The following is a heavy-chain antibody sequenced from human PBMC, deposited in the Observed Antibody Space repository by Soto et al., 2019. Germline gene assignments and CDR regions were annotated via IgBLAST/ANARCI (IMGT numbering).Heavy chain of an antibody. CDR2: IWYDGSNK. V-gene: IGHV3-33*01. CDR1: GFTFSSYG. CDR3: ASEYCSGGSCYYYGMDV. J-gene: IGHJ6*02. Sequence: QVQLVESGGGVVQPGRSLRLSCAASGFTFSSYGMHWVRQAPGKGLEWVAVIWYDGSNKYYADSVKGRFTISRDNFKNTLYLQMNILRAEDTAVYYCASEYCSGGSCYYYGMDVWGQGPTVTVSS. D-gene: IGHD2-15*01.